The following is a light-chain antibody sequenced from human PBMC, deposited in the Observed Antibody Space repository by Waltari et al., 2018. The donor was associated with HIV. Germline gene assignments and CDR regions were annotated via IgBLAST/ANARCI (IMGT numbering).Light chain of an antibody. J-gene: IGLJ2*01. V-gene: IGLV2-8*01. CDR3: SSHAGSNLFVV. Sequence: QSALTQPPSASGSPGQSVTISCTGTSSDVAGYNSVSWYQQLPGKAPNLMLFEVNKRPSGVPDRFSGSQSGNTASLTVSGLQPEDEADYYCSSHAGSNLFVVFGGGTKLTVL. CDR1: SSDVAGYNS. CDR2: EVN.